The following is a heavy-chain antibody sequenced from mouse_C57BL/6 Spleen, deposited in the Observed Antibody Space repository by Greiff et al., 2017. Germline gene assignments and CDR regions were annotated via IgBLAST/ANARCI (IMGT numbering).Heavy chain of an antibody. D-gene: IGHD2-1*01. Sequence: VQLQQPGAELVKPGASVKLSCKASGYTFTSYWMHWVKQRPGQGLEWIGMIHPNSGSTNYNEKFKSKATLTVDKSSSTAYMQLSSLTSEDSAVYYCARGDGNYSYWYFDVWGTGTTVTVSS. V-gene: IGHV1-64*01. CDR3: ARGDGNYSYWYFDV. J-gene: IGHJ1*03. CDR2: IHPNSGST. CDR1: GYTFTSYW.